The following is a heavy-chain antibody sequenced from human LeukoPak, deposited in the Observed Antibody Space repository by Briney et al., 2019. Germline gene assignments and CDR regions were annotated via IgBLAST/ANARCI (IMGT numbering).Heavy chain of an antibody. Sequence: PGESLRLSCAASGFTVSSNYMSWVRQAPGKGLEWVSVFYSGGSTYYADSVKGRFTISRDNSKNTLYLQMNSLRAEDTAVYYCARDDYGSESYAFDIWGQGTMVTVSS. V-gene: IGHV3-53*01. D-gene: IGHD3-10*01. CDR2: FYSGGST. J-gene: IGHJ3*02. CDR1: GFTVSSNY. CDR3: ARDDYGSESYAFDI.